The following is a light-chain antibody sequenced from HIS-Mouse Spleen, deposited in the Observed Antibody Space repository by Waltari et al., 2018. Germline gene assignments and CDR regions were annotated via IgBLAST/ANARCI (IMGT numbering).Light chain of an antibody. Sequence: QSALTQPASVSGSPGQSITISCTGTSSDVGRYNLVSWYQQHPGKAPKLMIYEGSKRRSGVSNRFSGSKSGNTASLTISGLQAEDEADYYCCSYAGSSTFVVFGGGTKLTVL. V-gene: IGLV2-23*03. J-gene: IGLJ2*01. CDR1: SSDVGRYNL. CDR2: EGS. CDR3: CSYAGSSTFVV.